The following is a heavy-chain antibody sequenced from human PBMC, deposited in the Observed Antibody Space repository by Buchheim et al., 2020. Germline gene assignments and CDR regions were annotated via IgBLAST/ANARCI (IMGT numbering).Heavy chain of an antibody. CDR3: AREEVYCSGGSCYLANPYYGMDV. D-gene: IGHD2-15*01. V-gene: IGHV3-48*04. Sequence: EVQLVESGGGLVQPGGSLRLSCAASGFTFSSYSMNWVRQAPGKGLEWVSYISSSSSTIYYADPVKGRFTISRDNAKNSLYLQMNSLRAEDTAVYYCAREEVYCSGGSCYLANPYYGMDVWGQGTT. CDR2: ISSSSSTI. CDR1: GFTFSSYS. J-gene: IGHJ6*02.